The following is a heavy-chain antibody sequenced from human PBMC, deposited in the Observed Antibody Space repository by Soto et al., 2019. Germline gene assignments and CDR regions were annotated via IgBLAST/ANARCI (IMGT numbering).Heavy chain of an antibody. V-gene: IGHV6-1*01. J-gene: IGHJ3*02. CDR1: GDSVSSNSAA. D-gene: IGHD6-19*01. CDR2: TYYRSKWYN. Sequence: PSQTLSLTCAISGDSVSSNSAAWNWIRQSPSRGLEWLGRTYYRSKWYNDYAVSVKSRITINPDTSKNQFSLQLNSLTPEDTAVYYCARQPPRQWLGRFDSWGQGTMVTVSS. CDR3: ARQPPRQWLGRFDS.